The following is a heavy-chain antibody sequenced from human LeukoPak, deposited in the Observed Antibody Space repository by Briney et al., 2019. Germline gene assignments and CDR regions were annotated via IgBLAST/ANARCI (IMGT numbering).Heavy chain of an antibody. Sequence: GGSLRLSCAASGFTFSSYGMHWVRQAPGKGLEWVSTISGSDSSTHYADSVKGRFTISRDNSKNTLYLQMNSLRADDTAVHYCAKSGYNRFDYWGQGTLVTVSS. D-gene: IGHD5-24*01. CDR2: ISGSDSST. CDR3: AKSGYNRFDY. CDR1: GFTFSSYG. J-gene: IGHJ4*02. V-gene: IGHV3-23*01.